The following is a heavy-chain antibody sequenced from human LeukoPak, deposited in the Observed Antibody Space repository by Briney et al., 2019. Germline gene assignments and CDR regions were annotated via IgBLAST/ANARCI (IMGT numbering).Heavy chain of an antibody. J-gene: IGHJ5*02. CDR3: ASTHGPIDH. CDR2: TYYRSKWYS. D-gene: IGHD2-8*01. V-gene: IGHV6-1*01. Sequence: SQTLSLTCSTSGDSVSSNSAAWNWIRQSPSRGLEWLGRTYYRSKWYSEYAVSVRSRITVKSDTSKNQFSLQLNSVTPEDTAVYYCASTHGPIDHWGQGILVTVSS. CDR1: GDSVSSNSAA.